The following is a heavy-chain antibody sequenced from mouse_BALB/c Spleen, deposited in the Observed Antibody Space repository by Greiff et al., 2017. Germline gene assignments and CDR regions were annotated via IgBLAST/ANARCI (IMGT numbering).Heavy chain of an antibody. CDR3: ANDYNYAMDY. CDR1: GYTFTSYY. Sequence: VQLVESGPELVKPGASVKMSCKASGYTFTSYYIHWVKQRPGQGLEWIGWIYPGDGSTKYNEKFKGKTTLTADKSSSTAYMLLSSLTSEDSAIYFCANDYNYAMDYWGQGTSVTVSS. V-gene: IGHV1S56*01. J-gene: IGHJ4*01. D-gene: IGHD2-13*01. CDR2: IYPGDGST.